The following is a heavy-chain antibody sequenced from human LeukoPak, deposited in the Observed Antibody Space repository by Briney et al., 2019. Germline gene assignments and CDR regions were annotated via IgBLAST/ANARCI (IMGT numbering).Heavy chain of an antibody. D-gene: IGHD2-21*01. V-gene: IGHV3-7*03. CDR1: GFTLSSYW. J-gene: IGHJ4*02. Sequence: SGGSLRLSCAASGFTLSSYWMSWVRQAPGKGLEWVANINQDGGEKYYVDSVRGRFTISRDNAKKSLYLQMNSLRAEDRAVYYCARILWGLLGYWGQGTLVTVSS. CDR2: INQDGGEK. CDR3: ARILWGLLGY.